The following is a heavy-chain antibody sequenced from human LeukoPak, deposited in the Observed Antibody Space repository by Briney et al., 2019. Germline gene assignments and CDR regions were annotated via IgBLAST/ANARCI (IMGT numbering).Heavy chain of an antibody. Sequence: ASVKVSCKASGHTFTTYGISWVRQAPGQGLEWMGWISGYNGNTYYAQKFQGRVTMTTDTSTSTAYMELRSLRSDDTAVYYCARANFLYCSSTTCLFDYWGQGTLVTVSS. CDR2: ISGYNGNT. CDR1: GHTFTTYG. D-gene: IGHD2-2*01. J-gene: IGHJ4*02. V-gene: IGHV1-18*01. CDR3: ARANFLYCSSTTCLFDY.